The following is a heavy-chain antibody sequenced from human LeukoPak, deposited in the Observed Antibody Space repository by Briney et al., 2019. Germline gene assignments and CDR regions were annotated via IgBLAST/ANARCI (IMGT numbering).Heavy chain of an antibody. CDR3: ARTRGNYVDY. V-gene: IGHV4-61*08. Sequence: SQTLSLTCTVSGGSISSGGYYWSWIRQPPGKGLEWIGYIYYSGSTNYNPSLKSRVTISVDTSKNQFSLKLSSVTAADTAVYYCARTRGNYVDYWGQGTLVTVSS. D-gene: IGHD1-1*01. CDR2: IYYSGST. J-gene: IGHJ4*02. CDR1: GGSISSGGYY.